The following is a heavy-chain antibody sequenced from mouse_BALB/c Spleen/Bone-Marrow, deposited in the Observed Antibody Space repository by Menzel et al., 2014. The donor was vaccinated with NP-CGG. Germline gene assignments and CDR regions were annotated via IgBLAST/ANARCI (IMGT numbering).Heavy chain of an antibody. D-gene: IGHD2-4*01. V-gene: IGHV5-6*01. CDR2: ISSGGSYT. CDR3: ARPYDFGAWFAY. Sequence: EVQVVESGGDLVKPGGSLKHSCAASGFTFSSYGMSWVRQTPDKRLEWVATISSGGSYTYYPDSVKGRFTISRDNAKNTLYLQMSSLKSEDTAMYYCARPYDFGAWFAYWGQGTLVTVSA. CDR1: GFTFSSYG. J-gene: IGHJ3*01.